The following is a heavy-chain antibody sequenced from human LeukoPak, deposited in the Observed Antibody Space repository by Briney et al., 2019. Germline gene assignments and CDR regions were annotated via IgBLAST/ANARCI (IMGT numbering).Heavy chain of an antibody. J-gene: IGHJ4*02. CDR1: GFTFSSFG. D-gene: IGHD3-9*01. V-gene: IGHV3-30*18. CDR3: AKDRDILTGYLDY. CDR2: LSYDGSNN. Sequence: PGRSLRLSCAASGFTFSSFGMHWVRQAPGKGLEWVAVLSYDGSNNYYADSVKGRFTISRDNSKNTLYLQMNSLRAEDTAVYYCAKDRDILTGYLDYWGQGTLVTVSS.